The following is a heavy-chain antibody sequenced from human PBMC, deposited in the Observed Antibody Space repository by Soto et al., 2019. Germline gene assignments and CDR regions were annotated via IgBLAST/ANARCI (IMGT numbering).Heavy chain of an antibody. D-gene: IGHD2-2*01. CDR1: GFTFSSYA. Sequence: EVQLLESGGDLVQPGGSLRLSCAASGFTFSSYAMTWVRQAPGQGLEWVSGISGSGGSTYYADSVKGRFTISRGNSENTVYLQMNSLGAVDTAVYYCAKGHCGATSCSRGYFDYGGQGTLVTVSS. J-gene: IGHJ4*02. CDR3: AKGHCGATSCSRGYFDY. V-gene: IGHV3-23*01. CDR2: ISGSGGST.